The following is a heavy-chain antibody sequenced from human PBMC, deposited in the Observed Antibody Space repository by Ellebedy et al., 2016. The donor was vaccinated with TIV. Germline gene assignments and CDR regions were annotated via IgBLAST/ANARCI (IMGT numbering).Heavy chain of an antibody. CDR1: GGSVSMYY. J-gene: IGHJ4*02. Sequence: SETLSLTXTVFGGSVSMYYWSWLRQPPGKGLEWIGNVYYTGSTECNPSLKTRVTMSVDMSKNQFSLKLSSVTAADTAVYFCARGSDTSGHYSRFDYWGQGTLVTVSS. CDR2: VYYTGST. CDR3: ARGSDTSGHYSRFDY. D-gene: IGHD3-22*01. V-gene: IGHV4-59*02.